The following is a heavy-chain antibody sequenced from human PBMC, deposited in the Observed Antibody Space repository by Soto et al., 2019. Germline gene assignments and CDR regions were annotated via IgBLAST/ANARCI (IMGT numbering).Heavy chain of an antibody. D-gene: IGHD1-26*01. Sequence: EVQLLESGGGLVQPGGSLRLSCAASGFTFSSYAMSWVRQAPGKGLEWVSTISVRGDSTYSADSVKGRFTISRDNSKNTLYLQMNNLRAEDTAVYYCAMSGTYDPFDIWGPGTMVTVSS. J-gene: IGHJ3*02. V-gene: IGHV3-23*01. CDR1: GFTFSSYA. CDR3: AMSGTYDPFDI. CDR2: ISVRGDST.